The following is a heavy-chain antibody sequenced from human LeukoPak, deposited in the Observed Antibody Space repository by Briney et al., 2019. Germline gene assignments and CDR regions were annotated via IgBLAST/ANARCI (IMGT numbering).Heavy chain of an antibody. CDR2: IRADGINK. V-gene: IGHV3-30*02. CDR1: GFTFSSYG. J-gene: IGHJ6*03. Sequence: GGSLRLSCAASGFTFSSYGMHWVRQAPGRGLDGVAFIRADGINKYHADCVKGRFTISRDNSKNTLYLQMNSLRAEDTAVYYCAKLGKTENHYGSGRFSYYYYMDVWGKGTTVTISS. CDR3: AKLGKTENHYGSGRFSYYYYMDV. D-gene: IGHD3-10*01.